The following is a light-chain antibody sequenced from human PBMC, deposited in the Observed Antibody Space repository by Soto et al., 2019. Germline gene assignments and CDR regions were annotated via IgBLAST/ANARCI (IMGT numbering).Light chain of an antibody. V-gene: IGKV3-11*01. CDR1: QSISNY. Sequence: EIVMTQSPATLSLSPGETATLSCRASQSISNYLVWYQQKPGQAPRLLIYDASNRATGIPARFSGSGSGTDFTLTISSLEPEDFAVYYCQQRNNWPRSTFGQGTRLEI. CDR3: QQRNNWPRST. J-gene: IGKJ5*01. CDR2: DAS.